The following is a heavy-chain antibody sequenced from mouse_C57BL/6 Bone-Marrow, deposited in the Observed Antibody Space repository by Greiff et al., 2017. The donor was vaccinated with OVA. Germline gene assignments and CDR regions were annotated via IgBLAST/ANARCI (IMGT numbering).Heavy chain of an antibody. J-gene: IGHJ3*01. CDR3: ARYGCNYYCPFAY. D-gene: IGHD1-1*01. Sequence: VQLQQSGPELVKPGASVKISCKASGYAFSSSWMNWVKQRPGQGLEWIGRIYPGDGDTNYNGKFKGKATLTADKSSSTAYMQLSSLTSEDSAVYFCARYGCNYYCPFAYWGQGTLVTVSA. V-gene: IGHV1-82*01. CDR1: GYAFSSSW. CDR2: IYPGDGDT.